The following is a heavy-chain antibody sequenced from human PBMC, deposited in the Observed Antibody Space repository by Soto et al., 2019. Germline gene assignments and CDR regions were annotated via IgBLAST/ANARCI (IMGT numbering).Heavy chain of an antibody. D-gene: IGHD2-21*02. J-gene: IGHJ5*02. Sequence: SETLSLTCTVSGGSISSYYWSWIRQPPGKGLEWIGYIYYSGSTNYNPSLKSRVTISVDTSKNQFSLKLSSVTAADTAVYYCARAYCGGDCYSVNWFDPWGQGTLVTVSS. CDR2: IYYSGST. V-gene: IGHV4-59*01. CDR3: ARAYCGGDCYSVNWFDP. CDR1: GGSISSYY.